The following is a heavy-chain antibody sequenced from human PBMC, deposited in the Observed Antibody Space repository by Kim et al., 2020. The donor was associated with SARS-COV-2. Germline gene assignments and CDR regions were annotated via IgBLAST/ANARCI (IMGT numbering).Heavy chain of an antibody. J-gene: IGHJ3*02. CDR2: IRSKANSYAT. Sequence: GGSLRLSCAASGFTFSGYAIHWVRQAPGKGLAWVGRIRSKANSYATAYAASVRGRFSISRDDSKHTAHLQMNNLKTEDTAVYYCTSVSAMTSAFWDAFD. V-gene: IGHV3-73*01. CDR3: TSVSAMTSAFWDAFD. D-gene: IGHD3-3*01. CDR1: GFTFSGYA.